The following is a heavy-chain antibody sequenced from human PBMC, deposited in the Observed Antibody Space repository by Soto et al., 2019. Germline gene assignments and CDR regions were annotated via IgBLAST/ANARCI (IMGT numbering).Heavy chain of an antibody. CDR2: ISYDGSTI. CDR1: GFTFSNYG. V-gene: IGHV3-30*18. J-gene: IGHJ4*02. CDR3: AKPSQPYSAPYYVDY. D-gene: IGHD4-4*01. Sequence: QVQLVESGGGVVQPGRSLRLSCAASGFTFSNYGMHWVRQAPGKGLEWVAIISYDGSTIYYADSVKGRFTISRDNSKNTLYLQLNTLRTEDTAVYYCAKPSQPYSAPYYVDYWGQGTLVTVSS.